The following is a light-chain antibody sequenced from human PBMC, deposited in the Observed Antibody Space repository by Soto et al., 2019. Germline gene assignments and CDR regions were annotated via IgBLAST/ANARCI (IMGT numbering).Light chain of an antibody. CDR2: DVS. V-gene: IGLV2-14*01. CDR3: SSYTSSSAVV. Sequence: QSVLTQPASVSGSPGQSITISCTGTSSDVGGYNYVSWYQQYPGKAPKLMIYDVSNRPSGVSNRFSGSKSGNTASLTISGLQAEDEADYYCSSYTSSSAVVFGGGTKVTVL. J-gene: IGLJ3*02. CDR1: SSDVGGYNY.